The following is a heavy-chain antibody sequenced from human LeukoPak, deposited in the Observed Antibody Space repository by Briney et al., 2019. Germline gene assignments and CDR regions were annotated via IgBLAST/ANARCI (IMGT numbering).Heavy chain of an antibody. CDR1: GGSISSYY. J-gene: IGHJ4*02. V-gene: IGHV4-39*01. D-gene: IGHD3-22*01. CDR2: IYYSGST. Sequence: SETLSLTCTVSGGSISSYYWSWIRQPPGKGLEWIGSIYYSGSTYYNPSLESRVTISVDTSKNQFSLKLSSVTAADTAVYYCARGDHYYDSSGYYTFDYWGQGTLVTVSS. CDR3: ARGDHYYDSSGYYTFDY.